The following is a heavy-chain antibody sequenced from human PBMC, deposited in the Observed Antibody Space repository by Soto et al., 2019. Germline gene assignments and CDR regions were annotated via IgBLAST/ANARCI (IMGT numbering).Heavy chain of an antibody. CDR1: GGSISSGGYY. D-gene: IGHD5-18*01. V-gene: IGHV4-31*03. CDR3: ARDPVDTAMVFDY. CDR2: IYYSGST. Sequence: SETLSLTCTVSGGSISSGGYYWSWIRQHPGKGLEWIGYIYYSGSTYYNPSLKSRVTISVDTSKNQFSLKLSSVTAADTAVYYCARDPVDTAMVFDYWGQGTLVTVSS. J-gene: IGHJ4*02.